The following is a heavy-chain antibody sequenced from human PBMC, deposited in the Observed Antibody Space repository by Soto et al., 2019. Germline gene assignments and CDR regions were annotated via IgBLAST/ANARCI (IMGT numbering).Heavy chain of an antibody. CDR2: IIPIFGTT. Sequence: QVQLVQSGAEVKKPGSSVKVSCKASGGTFNSYAIDWVQQAPGQGLEWMGGIIPIFGTTNYPQKLQGRVKLTADESTRTADMELSTLRSEDTVVYYCARGIVSRSEYNYYYYGMEVWGQGTTVTVSS. D-gene: IGHD2-2*01. CDR3: ARGIVSRSEYNYYYYGMEV. V-gene: IGHV1-69*12. CDR1: GGTFNSYA. J-gene: IGHJ6*02.